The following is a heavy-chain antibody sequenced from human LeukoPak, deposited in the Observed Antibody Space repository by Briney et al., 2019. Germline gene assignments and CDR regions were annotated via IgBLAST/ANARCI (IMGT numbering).Heavy chain of an antibody. J-gene: IGHJ6*03. Sequence: PSETLCLTCSVSGGSFYSKYWSWIRQPPGKGLEWIGYIYTSESTNFNPSLRSRVAMSIDTSKNQFSLKVYSVTAADTAVYYCANYMRNVHYYMDVWGKGTTVIVSS. CDR3: ANYMRNVHYYMDV. D-gene: IGHD1-1*01. CDR1: GGSFYSKY. V-gene: IGHV4-4*09. CDR2: IYTSEST.